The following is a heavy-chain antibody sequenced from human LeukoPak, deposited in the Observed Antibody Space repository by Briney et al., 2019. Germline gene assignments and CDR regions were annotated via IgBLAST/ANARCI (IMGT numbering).Heavy chain of an antibody. V-gene: IGHV3-48*01. CDR1: GFTFSSYS. Sequence: GSLRLSCAASGFTFSSYSMNWVRQAPGKGLEWVSYISSSSSTIYYADSVKGRFTISRDNAKNSLYLQMNSLRAEDTAVYYCAIVGATHAAFDIWGQGTMVTVSS. D-gene: IGHD1-26*01. J-gene: IGHJ3*02. CDR3: AIVGATHAAFDI. CDR2: ISSSSSTI.